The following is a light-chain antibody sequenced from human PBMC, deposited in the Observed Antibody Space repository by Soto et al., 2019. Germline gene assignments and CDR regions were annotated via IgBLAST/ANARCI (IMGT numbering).Light chain of an antibody. V-gene: IGKV1-39*01. J-gene: IGKJ4*01. Sequence: DIQMTQSPSSLSASVGDRVTITCRASQSISSYLNWYQQKPGKAPKLLIYAASSLQSGVPSRFSGSGSGTDFTLIISSRQPEDFATYYCQQSYSTPRLTFGGGTKVEIK. CDR3: QQSYSTPRLT. CDR2: AAS. CDR1: QSISSY.